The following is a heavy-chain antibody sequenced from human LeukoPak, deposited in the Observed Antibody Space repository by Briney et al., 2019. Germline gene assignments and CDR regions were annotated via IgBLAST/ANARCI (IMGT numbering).Heavy chain of an antibody. J-gene: IGHJ5*02. CDR1: GFTFDDYA. CDR2: ISWNSGSI. CDR3: AKGSYGDYEVDRNWFDP. V-gene: IGHV3-9*01. Sequence: GRSLRLSCAASGFTFDDYAMHWVRQAPGKGLEWVSGISWNSGSIGYADSVKGRFTISRDNAKNSLYLQMNSLRAEDTALYYCAKGSYGDYEVDRNWFDPWGQGTLVTVSS. D-gene: IGHD4-17*01.